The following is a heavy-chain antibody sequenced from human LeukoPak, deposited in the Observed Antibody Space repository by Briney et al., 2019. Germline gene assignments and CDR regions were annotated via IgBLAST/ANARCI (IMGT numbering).Heavy chain of an antibody. D-gene: IGHD5-24*01. CDR1: GFTFRRYS. CDR3: ARDDLTNGYNGNF. J-gene: IGHJ4*02. CDR2: INEGSNNI. V-gene: IGHV3-48*01. Sequence: GGSLRLSCAAPGFTFRRYSMNWIRQAPGKGLEWISYINEGSNNIFYADSVKGRFTISRDNARNSLHLQMNSLRVDDTAVYYCARDDLTNGYNGNFWGQGTLVTVSS.